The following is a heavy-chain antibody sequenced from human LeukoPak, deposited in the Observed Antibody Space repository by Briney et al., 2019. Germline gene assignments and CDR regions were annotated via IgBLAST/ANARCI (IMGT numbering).Heavy chain of an antibody. J-gene: IGHJ4*02. D-gene: IGHD1-26*01. Sequence: GGSLRLSCAASGFGFSSYGMHWVRQAPGKGLEWVAVISYDGSKIYYSDSVKGRFTISRDNSRNTVHLQMNSLRAEDTAVYYCAKDPPGATVDYWGQGTLVTVSS. CDR2: ISYDGSKI. CDR3: AKDPPGATVDY. CDR1: GFGFSSYG. V-gene: IGHV3-30*18.